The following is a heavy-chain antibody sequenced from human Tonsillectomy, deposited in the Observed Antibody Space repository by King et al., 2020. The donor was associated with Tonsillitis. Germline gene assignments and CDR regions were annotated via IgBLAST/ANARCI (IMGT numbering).Heavy chain of an antibody. CDR3: ASSSYYSYYYYYYLDV. D-gene: IGHD3-10*01. V-gene: IGHV5-51*01. Sequence: QLVQSGADVKKPGESLKISCKGSGYSFTSYWIGWVRQMPGKGLEWMGIIYPGDSDTRYSPSFQGQVTISADKSISTAYLQWSSLKASDTAMYYFASSSYYSYYYYYYLDVWGKGTTVTVSS. J-gene: IGHJ6*03. CDR2: IYPGDSDT. CDR1: GYSFTSYW.